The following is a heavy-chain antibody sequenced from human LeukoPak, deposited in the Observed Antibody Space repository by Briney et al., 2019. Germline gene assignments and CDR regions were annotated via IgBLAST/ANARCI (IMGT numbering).Heavy chain of an antibody. CDR1: GYTLTELS. J-gene: IGHJ4*02. CDR3: ATSYYYDIRSRPFDY. Sequence: ASVKVSCKVSGYTLTELSMHWVRQAPGKGFEWMGGFDPEDGETIYAQKFQGRVTMTEDTSTDTAYMELSSLRSEDTAVYYCATSYYYDIRSRPFDYWGQGTLVTVSS. CDR2: FDPEDGET. D-gene: IGHD3-22*01. V-gene: IGHV1-24*01.